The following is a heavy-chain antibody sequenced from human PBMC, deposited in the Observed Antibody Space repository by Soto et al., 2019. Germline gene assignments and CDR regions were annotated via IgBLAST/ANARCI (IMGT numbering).Heavy chain of an antibody. J-gene: IGHJ4*02. CDR2: MNPNSGNT. CDR3: ARVRGYCSSTSCYRDLDY. Sequence: ASVKVSCKASGYTFTSYDINWVRQATGQGLEWMGWMNPNSGNTGYAQKFQGRVTMTRNTSISTAYMELSSLRSEDTAVYYCARVRGYCSSTSCYRDLDYWGQGTLVTVSS. CDR1: GYTFTSYD. D-gene: IGHD2-2*02. V-gene: IGHV1-8*01.